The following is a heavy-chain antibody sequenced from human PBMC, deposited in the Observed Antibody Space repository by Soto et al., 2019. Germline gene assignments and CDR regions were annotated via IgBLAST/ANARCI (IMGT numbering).Heavy chain of an antibody. CDR1: GGSFSGYY. V-gene: IGHV4-34*01. CDR3: ARDLTLDYSSGPNNCSDP. Sequence: PSETLSLTCAVYGGSFSGYYWSWIRQPPGKGLEWIGEINHSGSTNYNPSLKSRVTISVDTSENQFSLKLSSVTAADTAVYYCARDLTLDYSSGPNNCSDPLRHGPPVTVPQ. CDR2: INHSGST. J-gene: IGHJ5*02. D-gene: IGHD3-16*02.